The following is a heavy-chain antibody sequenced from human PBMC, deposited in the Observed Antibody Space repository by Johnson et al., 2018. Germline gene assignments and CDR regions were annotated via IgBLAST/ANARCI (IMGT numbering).Heavy chain of an antibody. D-gene: IGHD1-1*01. V-gene: IGHV3-15*07. CDR3: TTVPNFEIAFDI. J-gene: IGHJ3*02. CDR1: GFTFSKAW. Sequence: VQLVESGGGLVKPGGSLRLSCAASGFTFSKAWMNWVRQAPGKGLEWVGRIKSKTNRGTTDYAAPVKGRFTISRDDSKHTLYLQMNSLKTGDSAVYYCTTVPNFEIAFDIWGQGTMVTVSS. CDR2: IKSKTNRGTT.